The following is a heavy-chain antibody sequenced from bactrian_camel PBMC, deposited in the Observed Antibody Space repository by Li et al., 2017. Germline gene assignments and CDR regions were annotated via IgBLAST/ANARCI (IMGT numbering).Heavy chain of an antibody. Sequence: HVQLVESGGGSVQAGGSLRLSCTTSGDMYRIDFMAWFRQAPGKGREGVATLGNDGSIDYANSVKGRFTISQDKAKNTLYLQMNSLKPEDTAMYYCAASLGKAYCHEAFFLSRQRPNFGIVGQGTQVTVS. V-gene: IGHV3S53*01. CDR2: LGNDGSI. J-gene: IGHJ4*01. D-gene: IGHD5*01. CDR1: GDMYRIDF.